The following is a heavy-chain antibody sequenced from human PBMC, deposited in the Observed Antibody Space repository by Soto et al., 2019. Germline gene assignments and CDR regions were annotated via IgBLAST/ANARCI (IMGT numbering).Heavy chain of an antibody. D-gene: IGHD2-21*02. Sequence: QLQLQESGSGLVKPSQTLSLTCAVSGGSISSGGYSWSWIRQPPGKGLEWIGYIYHSGSTYYNPSLKSRVTISVDRSKNQFSLKLSSVTAADTAVYYCARGYCGGDCPGGGPDYFDYWGQGTLVTVSS. CDR2: IYHSGST. V-gene: IGHV4-30-2*01. CDR3: ARGYCGGDCPGGGPDYFDY. CDR1: GGSISSGGYS. J-gene: IGHJ4*02.